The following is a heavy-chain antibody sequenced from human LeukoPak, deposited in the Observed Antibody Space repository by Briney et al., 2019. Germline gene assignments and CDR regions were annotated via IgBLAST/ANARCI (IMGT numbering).Heavy chain of an antibody. V-gene: IGHV3-21*01. CDR1: GFTFNTYT. CDR2: ITASSTAI. Sequence: GGSLRLSCAASGFTFNTYTMNWVRQAPGKGLEWVSSITASSTAIYSADSVKGRFTIPRDNAKNFLYLQMNSLRAEDTAVYYCARTYYDILTGYNPYFDYWGQGILVTVSS. J-gene: IGHJ4*02. D-gene: IGHD3-9*01. CDR3: ARTYYDILTGYNPYFDY.